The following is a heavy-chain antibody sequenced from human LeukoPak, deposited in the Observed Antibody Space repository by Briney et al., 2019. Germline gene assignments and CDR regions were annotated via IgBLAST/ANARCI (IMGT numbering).Heavy chain of an antibody. CDR1: GFTFSSYA. CDR3: AKDFHGGNLASFNEGWFDP. Sequence: GGSLRLSCAASGFTFSSYAMSWVRQAPGKGLEWVSAISGSGGSTYYADSVKGRFTISRDNSKNTLYLQMNSLRAEDTAVYYCAKDFHGGNLASFNEGWFDPWGQGTLVTVSS. J-gene: IGHJ5*02. D-gene: IGHD4-23*01. V-gene: IGHV3-23*01. CDR2: ISGSGGST.